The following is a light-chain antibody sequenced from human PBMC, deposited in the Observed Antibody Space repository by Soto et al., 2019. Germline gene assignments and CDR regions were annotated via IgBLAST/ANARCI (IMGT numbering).Light chain of an antibody. CDR3: HQYNNWPPLT. V-gene: IGKV3-15*01. CDR2: SAS. Sequence: EIVMTQSPATLSVSPGERATLSCRASQSVGSNLAWYQQKPGQAPRLLIYSASTRATGIPARFSGSGSGTEFTLPISSLQSEDFSVYYCHQYNNWPPLTFGGGTKVDI. CDR1: QSVGSN. J-gene: IGKJ4*01.